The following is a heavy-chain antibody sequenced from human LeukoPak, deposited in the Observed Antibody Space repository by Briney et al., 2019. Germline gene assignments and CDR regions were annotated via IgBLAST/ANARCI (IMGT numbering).Heavy chain of an antibody. CDR2: IDPSDSYT. V-gene: IGHV5-10-1*01. Sequence: GESLKISCEGSGYSFTSYWISWVRQMPGKGLEWMGRIDPSDSYTNYSPSFQGHVTISADKSISTAYLQWSSLKASDTAMYYCARHGYYGSGSYYNVHYGMDVWGKGTTVTVSS. CDR3: ARHGYYGSGSYYNVHYGMDV. D-gene: IGHD3-10*01. J-gene: IGHJ6*04. CDR1: GYSFTSYW.